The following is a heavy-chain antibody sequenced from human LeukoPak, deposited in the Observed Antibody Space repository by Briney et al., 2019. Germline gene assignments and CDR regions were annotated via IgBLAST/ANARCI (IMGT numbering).Heavy chain of an antibody. D-gene: IGHD2-21*01. V-gene: IGHV1-2*04. J-gene: IGHJ3*02. CDR2: IHPNNGGT. CDR1: DYTFTGYY. Sequence: ASVKVSCKASDYTFTGYYMHWVRQAPEQGLEWMGWIHPNNGGTNYAQKFQGWVTMTRNTSISTAYMELSRLRSDDTAVYYCARYDAVIDGFDIWGQGTMVTVSS. CDR3: ARYDAVIDGFDI.